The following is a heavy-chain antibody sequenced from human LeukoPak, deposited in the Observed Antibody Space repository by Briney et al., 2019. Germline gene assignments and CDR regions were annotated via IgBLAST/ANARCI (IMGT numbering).Heavy chain of an antibody. Sequence: PGGSLRLSCAASGFTFDDYGMSWVRQAPGKGLEWVSGINWNGGSTGYADSVKGRFTISRDNAKNSLYLQMNSLRAEDTALYYCARDGEQYYDFWSGTSFDYWGQGTLVTVSS. CDR1: GFTFDDYG. V-gene: IGHV3-20*04. J-gene: IGHJ4*02. CDR3: ARDGEQYYDFWSGTSFDY. CDR2: INWNGGST. D-gene: IGHD3-3*01.